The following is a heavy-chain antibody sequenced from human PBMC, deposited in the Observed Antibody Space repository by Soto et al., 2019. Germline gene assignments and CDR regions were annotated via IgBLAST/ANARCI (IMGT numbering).Heavy chain of an antibody. CDR1: GFTFSSYA. J-gene: IGHJ4*02. Sequence: EVQLLESGGGSVQPGGSLRLSCAASGFTFSSYAMSWVRQAPGKGLEWVLAVSSSGGSTYYADSVKGRFTISRDNSKNTLYLQMNSLRAEDTAVYYCAKYSTSWRGGQFDYWGQGTLVTVSS. V-gene: IGHV3-23*01. CDR3: AKYSTSWRGGQFDY. CDR2: VSSSGGST. D-gene: IGHD6-13*01.